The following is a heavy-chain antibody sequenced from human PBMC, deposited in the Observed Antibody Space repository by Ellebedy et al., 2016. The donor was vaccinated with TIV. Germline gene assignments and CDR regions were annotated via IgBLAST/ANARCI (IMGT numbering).Heavy chain of an antibody. D-gene: IGHD3/OR15-3a*01. Sequence: GGSLRLSCKASGNDSTSDLIAWVRLMPGRGLEWMGIIYPGDSPIAYRPSFRGHVTISADRSINTAYLQWSSLKASDTAIYYFAKRGLVGGWYAPWGQGTPVTVSS. CDR2: IYPGDSPI. J-gene: IGHJ5*02. CDR1: GNDSTSDL. V-gene: IGHV5-51*01. CDR3: AKRGLVGGWYAP.